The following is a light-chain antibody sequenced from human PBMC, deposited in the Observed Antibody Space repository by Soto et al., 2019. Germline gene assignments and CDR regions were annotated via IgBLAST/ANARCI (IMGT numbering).Light chain of an antibody. CDR2: GAS. J-gene: IGKJ3*01. CDR1: QSVSSSY. Sequence: EIVLTQSPGTLSLSPGERATLSCRASQSVSSSYLAWYQHKPGQALRLLIYGASSRATGIPDRFGGSVSGTDLPLTISRLEPEDFAVYYCLQYGSSPGFTFGPGTKGDMK. V-gene: IGKV3-20*01. CDR3: LQYGSSPGFT.